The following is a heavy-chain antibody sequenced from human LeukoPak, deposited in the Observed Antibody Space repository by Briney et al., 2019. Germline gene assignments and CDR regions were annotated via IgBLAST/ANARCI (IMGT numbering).Heavy chain of an antibody. J-gene: IGHJ5*02. CDR2: INPDGSST. D-gene: IGHD6-19*01. Sequence: GGSLRLSCAASGFTVSSNYMSWVRQAPGKGLVWVSRINPDGSSTSYADSVKGRFTISRDNAKNTLYLQMNSLRVEDTAVYYCARVDIGGWYWLDPWGQGTQVTVPS. CDR3: ARVDIGGWYWLDP. V-gene: IGHV3-74*01. CDR1: GFTVSSNY.